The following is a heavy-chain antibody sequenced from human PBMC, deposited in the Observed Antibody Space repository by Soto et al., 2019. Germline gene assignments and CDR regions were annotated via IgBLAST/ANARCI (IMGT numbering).Heavy chain of an antibody. V-gene: IGHV3-74*01. Sequence: PGGSLRLSCAASGFTFSSYWMHWVRQAPGKGLVWVSRINSDGSNTRYADSVKGRFTISRDNAKNTLYLQMNSLRAEDTAVYYCARAGLAADYGMDVWGQGTTVTVTS. J-gene: IGHJ6*02. CDR3: ARAGLAADYGMDV. D-gene: IGHD6-25*01. CDR2: INSDGSNT. CDR1: GFTFSSYW.